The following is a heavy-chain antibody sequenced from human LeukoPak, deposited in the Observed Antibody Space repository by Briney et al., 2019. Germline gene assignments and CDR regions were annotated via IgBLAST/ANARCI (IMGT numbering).Heavy chain of an antibody. Sequence: ASVKVSCKASGYTFTSYYMHWVRQAPGQGLEWMGWISAYNGNTNYAQKLQGRVTMTTDTSTSTAYMELRSLRSDDTAVYYCARRKVYYYYYYMDVWGKGTTVTISS. CDR1: GYTFTSYY. CDR3: ARRKVYYYYYYMDV. V-gene: IGHV1-18*04. J-gene: IGHJ6*03. CDR2: ISAYNGNT.